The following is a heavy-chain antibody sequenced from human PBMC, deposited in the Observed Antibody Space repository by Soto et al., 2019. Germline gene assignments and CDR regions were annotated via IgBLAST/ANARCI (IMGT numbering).Heavy chain of an antibody. D-gene: IGHD6-6*01. CDR2: ISYDGSNK. V-gene: IGHV3-30*18. CDR1: GFTFSSYG. J-gene: IGHJ6*03. Sequence: PGGSLRLSCAASGFTFSSYGMHWVSQAPGKGLEWVAVISYDGSNKYYADSVKGRFTISRDNSKNTLYLQMNSLRAEDTAVYYCAKELLYSSLYYYYYMDVWGKGTTVTVTS. CDR3: AKELLYSSLYYYYYMDV.